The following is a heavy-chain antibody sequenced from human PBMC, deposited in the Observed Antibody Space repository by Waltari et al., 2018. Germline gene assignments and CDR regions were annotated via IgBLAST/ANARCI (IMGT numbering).Heavy chain of an antibody. V-gene: IGHV4-39*01. CDR1: GGSINSNAYK. Sequence: QLQLQESGPGLVRPSGTLSLTCTVSGGSINSNAYKWGWIRQPPGKGLEFIGSIYYSGGTYYNPSLQSRVTISVDTSKNQFSLMLSSVTAADTAVYYCTRSDYGDSGIDYWGQGTLVTVSS. J-gene: IGHJ4*02. CDR2: IYYSGGT. CDR3: TRSDYGDSGIDY. D-gene: IGHD4-17*01.